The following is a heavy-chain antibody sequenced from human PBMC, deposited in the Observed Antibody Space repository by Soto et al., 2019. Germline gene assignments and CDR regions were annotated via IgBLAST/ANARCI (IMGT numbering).Heavy chain of an antibody. CDR1: GYTFTSYG. J-gene: IGHJ5*02. V-gene: IGHV1-18*04. CDR3: ARDPRDYYDSSAYRFDH. CDR2: ISVYSGNT. Sequence: ASVKVSCKASGYTFTSYGISWVRQAPGQGLEWMGWISVYSGNTNYAKKFQGRVTMTTDTSTSTAYMELRSLRSDDTAVYYCARDPRDYYDSSAYRFDHWGQGTLVTVSS. D-gene: IGHD3-22*01.